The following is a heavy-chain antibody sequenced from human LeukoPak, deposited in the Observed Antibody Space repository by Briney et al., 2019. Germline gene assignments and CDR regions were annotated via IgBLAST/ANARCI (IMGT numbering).Heavy chain of an antibody. Sequence: ETLSLTCAVSGYSISSGYYWGWIRQPPGKGLQWIGSIFQRGYSYYDPSLKSRVTISVDTSRNQFSLKLSSVTAADTAVYYCAGDKETTGNGRPNWFDPWGQGTLVTVSS. V-gene: IGHV4-38-2*01. CDR1: GYSISSGYY. J-gene: IGHJ5*02. D-gene: IGHD1-1*01. CDR2: IFQRGYS. CDR3: AGDKETTGNGRPNWFDP.